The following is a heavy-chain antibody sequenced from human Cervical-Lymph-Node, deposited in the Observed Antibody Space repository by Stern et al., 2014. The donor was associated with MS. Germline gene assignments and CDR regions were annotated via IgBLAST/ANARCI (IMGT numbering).Heavy chain of an antibody. CDR3: ATNPVNSFGFVYRYFDY. J-gene: IGHJ4*02. CDR2: ITVNGAST. Sequence: EVQLVESGGGLVQPGGSQRLSCAASGLTFTTYALSWVRQAPGKGLEWVSTITVNGASTSSADSVKGRFTLSRDNSKNTLYLHMSSLRADDSAVYYCATNPVNSFGFVYRYFDYWGQGALVTVFS. CDR1: GLTFTTYA. V-gene: IGHV3-23*04. D-gene: IGHD5-18*01.